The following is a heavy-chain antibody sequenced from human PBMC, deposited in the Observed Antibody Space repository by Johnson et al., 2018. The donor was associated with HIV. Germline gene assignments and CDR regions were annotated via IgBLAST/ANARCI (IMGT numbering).Heavy chain of an antibody. V-gene: IGHV3-30-3*01. D-gene: IGHD1-1*01. CDR1: GFTFSSYA. CDR2: ISYDGSNK. Sequence: QVRLVESGGGVVQPGRSLRLSCAASGFTFSSYAMHWVRQAPGKGLEWVAVISYDGSNKYYADSVKGRFTISRDNSKNTLYLQMNSLRAEDTAVYYCAREELEPDVFDIWGQGTMVTVSS. J-gene: IGHJ3*02. CDR3: AREELEPDVFDI.